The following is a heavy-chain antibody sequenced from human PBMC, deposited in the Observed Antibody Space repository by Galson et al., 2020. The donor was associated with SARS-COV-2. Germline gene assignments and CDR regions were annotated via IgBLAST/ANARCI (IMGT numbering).Heavy chain of an antibody. CDR1: GGSISSGGYS. J-gene: IGHJ5*02. V-gene: IGHV4-30-4*07. D-gene: IGHD5-12*01. CDR3: ARESVATLANWFDP. CDR2: IYYSGST. Sequence: SETLSLTCAVSGGSISSGGYSWSWIRQPPGKGLEWIGYIYYSGSTYYNPSLKSRVTISVDTSKNQFSLKLSSVTAADTAVYYCARESVATLANWFDPWGQGTLVTVSS.